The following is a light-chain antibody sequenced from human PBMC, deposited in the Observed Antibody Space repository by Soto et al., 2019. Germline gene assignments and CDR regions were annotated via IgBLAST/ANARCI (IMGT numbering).Light chain of an antibody. V-gene: IGLV2-14*01. CDR1: SSDVGNYNY. J-gene: IGLJ1*01. Sequence: QSVLTQPASVSGSPGRSITISCTGTSSDVGNYNYVSWYQQYPGRVPKLLIYMVSNRPSGVSNRFSGSKSGNTASLTISGLQAEDEADYFCTSPTPGSLYVFGTGTNLTVL. CDR2: MVS. CDR3: TSPTPGSLYV.